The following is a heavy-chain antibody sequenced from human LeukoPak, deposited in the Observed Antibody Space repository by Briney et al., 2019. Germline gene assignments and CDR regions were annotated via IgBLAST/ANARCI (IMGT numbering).Heavy chain of an antibody. CDR2: INPNSGGT. V-gene: IGHV1-2*02. J-gene: IGHJ6*02. D-gene: IGHD2-21*02. CDR1: GYTFTGYY. CDR3: ARVVVTAIPSPYYYYGMDV. Sequence: ASVKVSCKASGYTFTGYYMHWVRQAPGQGLEWMGWINPNSGGTNYAQKFQGRVTISVDTSKNQFSLKLSSVTAADTAVYYCARVVVTAIPSPYYYYGMDVWGQGTTVTVSS.